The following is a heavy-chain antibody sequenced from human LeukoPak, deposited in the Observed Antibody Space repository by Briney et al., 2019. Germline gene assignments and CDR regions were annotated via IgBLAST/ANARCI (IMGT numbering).Heavy chain of an antibody. Sequence: GGSLRLSCGASGFTFSDYSIHWARQAPGKGLEWVSSISGSGSHIYYADSLKGRFTISRDNAKNSVSLQMNSLRADDTAVYYCAKDPWGRSSFWGQGTLVIVSS. J-gene: IGHJ4*02. D-gene: IGHD6-6*01. CDR1: GFTFSDYS. CDR2: ISGSGSHI. V-gene: IGHV3-21*06. CDR3: AKDPWGRSSF.